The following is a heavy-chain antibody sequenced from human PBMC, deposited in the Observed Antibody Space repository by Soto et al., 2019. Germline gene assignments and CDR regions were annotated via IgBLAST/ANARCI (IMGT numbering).Heavy chain of an antibody. V-gene: IGHV3-23*01. J-gene: IGHJ5*02. CDR2: ISGSGGST. Sequence: SGFTFSSYAMSWVRQAPGKGLEWVSAISGSGGSTYYADSVKGRFTISRDNSKNTLYLQMNSLRAEDTAVYYCAKDPWVAAAGTGWFDPWGQGTLVTVSS. CDR3: AKDPWVAAAGTGWFDP. D-gene: IGHD6-13*01. CDR1: GFTFSSYA.